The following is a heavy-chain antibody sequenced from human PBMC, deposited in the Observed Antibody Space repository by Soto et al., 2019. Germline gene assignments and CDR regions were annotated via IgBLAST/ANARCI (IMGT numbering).Heavy chain of an antibody. CDR2: ISGSGGST. CDR3: ARRSSGWYFDY. D-gene: IGHD6-19*01. J-gene: IGHJ4*02. CDR1: GFTFSSYA. Sequence: EVQLLESGGGLGQPGGSLRLSCAASGFTFSSYAMSWVRQAPGKGLEWVSVISGSGGSTYYADSVKGRFTISRDNSKNTLYLQMNSLRAEDTAVYYCARRSSGWYFDYWGQGTLVTVSS. V-gene: IGHV3-23*01.